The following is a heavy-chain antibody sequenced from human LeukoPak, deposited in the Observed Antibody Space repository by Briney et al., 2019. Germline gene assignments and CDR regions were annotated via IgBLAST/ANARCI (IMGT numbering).Heavy chain of an antibody. CDR3: ARYIEVLNAGAFDI. J-gene: IGHJ3*02. V-gene: IGHV4-4*07. Sequence: SETLSLTCTVSGGXISSYYCTWIRQTAEKGLQWIGRIYSSGSNNYNPSLRSRVTMSVDTSKNHFSLNLSSATAADTAVYYCARYIEVLNAGAFDIWGQGTTVTVSS. CDR1: GGXISSYY. CDR2: IYSSGSN. D-gene: IGHD3-16*01.